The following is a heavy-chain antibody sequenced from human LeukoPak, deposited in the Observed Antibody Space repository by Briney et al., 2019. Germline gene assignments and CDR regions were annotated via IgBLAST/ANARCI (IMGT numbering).Heavy chain of an antibody. D-gene: IGHD3-22*01. V-gene: IGHV1-2*02. CDR3: ASVYYYDSSGYSPFDY. J-gene: IGHJ4*02. Sequence: ASVKVSCKASGYTFTGYYMHWVRQAPGQGLEWMGWINPNSGGTNYAQKFQGRVTMTRDTSISTAYMELSRLRSDDTAVYYCASVYYYDSSGYSPFDYWGQGTLGTVSS. CDR1: GYTFTGYY. CDR2: INPNSGGT.